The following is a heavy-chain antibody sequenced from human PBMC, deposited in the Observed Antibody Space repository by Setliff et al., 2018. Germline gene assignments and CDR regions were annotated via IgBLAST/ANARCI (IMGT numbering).Heavy chain of an antibody. J-gene: IGHJ6*03. Sequence: GASVKVSCKPSVYTFTGYAMHWVRQAPGQGLEWMGWVNPESGDTKLSQKFQARVTMTRDTSTRTTYVEVTRLRFDDTAIYYCLRERLFKDTAMVPYYMDVWGKGTTVTVSS. V-gene: IGHV1-2*02. CDR2: VNPESGDT. CDR1: VYTFTGYA. D-gene: IGHD5-18*01. CDR3: LRERLFKDTAMVPYYMDV.